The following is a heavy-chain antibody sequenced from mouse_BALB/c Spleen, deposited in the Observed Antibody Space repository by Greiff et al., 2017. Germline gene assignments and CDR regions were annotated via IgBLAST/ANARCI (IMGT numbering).Heavy chain of an antibody. CDR2: ISYSGST. V-gene: IGHV3-2*02. J-gene: IGHJ3*01. CDR3: ARRGYDGFAY. CDR1: GYSITSDYA. Sequence: EVKLMESGPGLVKPSQSLSLTCTVTGYSITSDYAWNWIRQFPGNKLEWMGYISYSGSTSYNPSLKSRISITRDTSKNQFFLQLNSVTTEDTATYYCARRGYDGFAYWGQGTLVTVSA. D-gene: IGHD2-14*01.